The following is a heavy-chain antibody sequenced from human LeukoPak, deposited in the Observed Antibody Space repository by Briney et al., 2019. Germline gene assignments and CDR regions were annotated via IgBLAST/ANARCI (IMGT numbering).Heavy chain of an antibody. Sequence: GGSLRLSCAASGFTFSSYWMHWVRQAPGKGLVWVSRINSDGSDTIYADSVKGRFTFSRDNAKNALYLQMNSLRAEDTAVYYCANRGKYCSSTSCLGSAQVDYWGQGTLVTVSS. V-gene: IGHV3-74*01. CDR3: ANRGKYCSSTSCLGSAQVDY. CDR1: GFTFSSYW. J-gene: IGHJ4*02. CDR2: INSDGSDT. D-gene: IGHD2-2*01.